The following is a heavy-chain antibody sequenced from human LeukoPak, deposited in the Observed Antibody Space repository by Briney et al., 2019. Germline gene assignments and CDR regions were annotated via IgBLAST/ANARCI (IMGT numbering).Heavy chain of an antibody. CDR3: ARLVFGMDYFDY. CDR1: SGSISSITYY. V-gene: IGHV4-39*01. CDR2: TYYSGST. Sequence: SETLSLTCTVSSGSISSITYYWGWIRQPPGKGLEWIGSTYYSGSTYSSLKSRVTISVDTSKNQFPLKLSSVTAADTAVYYCARLVFGMDYFDYWGQGTLVTVSS. D-gene: IGHD3-3*01. J-gene: IGHJ4*02.